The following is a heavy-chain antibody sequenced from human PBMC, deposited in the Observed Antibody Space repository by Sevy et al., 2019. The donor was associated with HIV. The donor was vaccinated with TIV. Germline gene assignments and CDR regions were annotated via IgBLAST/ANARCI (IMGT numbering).Heavy chain of an antibody. J-gene: IGHJ4*02. V-gene: IGHV3-30-3*01. D-gene: IGHD6-13*01. CDR1: GFTFSSYA. CDR2: ISYDGSNK. CDR3: ARESRQLVVLYYFDY. Sequence: GGSLRLSCAASGFTFSSYAMHWVRQAPGKGLEWVAVISYDGSNKYYADSWKGRFTISRDNSKNTLYQQMNILRAEDTAVYYCARESRQLVVLYYFDYWGQGTLVTVSS.